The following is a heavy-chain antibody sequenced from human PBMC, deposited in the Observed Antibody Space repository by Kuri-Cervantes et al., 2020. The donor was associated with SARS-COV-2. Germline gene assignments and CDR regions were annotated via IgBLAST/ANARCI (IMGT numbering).Heavy chain of an antibody. J-gene: IGHJ4*02. CDR2: ISSSSSYI. V-gene: IGHV3-21*01. CDR3: ARVSYYYDSSGPWIDY. Sequence: GESLKISCAASGFTFSSYSMNWVRQAPGKGLEWVSSISSSSSYIYYADSVKGRFTISRDNAKNSLYLQMNSLRAEDTAVYYCARVSYYYDSSGPWIDYWGQGTLVTVSS. CDR1: GFTFSSYS. D-gene: IGHD3-22*01.